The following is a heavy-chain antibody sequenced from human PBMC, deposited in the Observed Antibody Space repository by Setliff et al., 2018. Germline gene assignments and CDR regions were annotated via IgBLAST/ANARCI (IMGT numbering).Heavy chain of an antibody. CDR1: GYTLTELS. CDR3: ATNSGGNTIDAFDI. CDR2: FDPEDGET. J-gene: IGHJ3*02. D-gene: IGHD2-15*01. Sequence: ASVKVSCKVSGYTLTELSMHWVRQAPGKGLEWMGGFDPEDGETIYAQKFQGRVTMTEDTSTDTAYMELSSLRSEDTAVYYCATNSGGNTIDAFDIGGQGTRVTVAS. V-gene: IGHV1-24*01.